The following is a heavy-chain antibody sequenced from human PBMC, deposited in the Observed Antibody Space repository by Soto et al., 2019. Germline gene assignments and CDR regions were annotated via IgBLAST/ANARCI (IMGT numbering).Heavy chain of an antibody. CDR2: IYHSGSS. CDR3: ARDLLDTTVDYYFDS. Sequence: PSETLSLTCAVSGGSRSSGTYYWSWIRHPPGKGLEWIGYIYHSGSSQSNPSLKSRVTISIDTSKNQFSLELRSVTAADTAVYYCARDLLDTTVDYYFDSWGPGRLVTVSS. CDR1: GGSRSSGTYY. J-gene: IGHJ4*02. V-gene: IGHV4-30-4*01. D-gene: IGHD4-17*01.